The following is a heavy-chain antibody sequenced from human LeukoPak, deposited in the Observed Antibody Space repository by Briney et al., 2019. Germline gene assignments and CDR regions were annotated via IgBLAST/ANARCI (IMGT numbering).Heavy chain of an antibody. D-gene: IGHD2-21*02. V-gene: IGHV1-46*01. CDR2: INPSGGST. CDR3: ARDPYCGGDCHYFDY. Sequence: ASVKVSCKASGYIFTNYDMHWVRQAPGQGLEWMGIINPSGGSTSYAQKLQGRVTMTRDTSTSTVYMELSSLRSEDTAVYYCARDPYCGGDCHYFDYWGQGTLVIVSS. CDR1: GYIFTNYD. J-gene: IGHJ4*02.